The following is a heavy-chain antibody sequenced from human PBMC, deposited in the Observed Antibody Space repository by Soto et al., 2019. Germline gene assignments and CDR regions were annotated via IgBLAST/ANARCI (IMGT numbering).Heavy chain of an antibody. D-gene: IGHD7-27*01. J-gene: IGHJ4*02. CDR1: GFTFSNYG. CDR3: VRSSSNWGPDY. CDR2: IWYDGRNK. Sequence: QVPLVESGGGVVQPGRSLRLSCAASGFTFSNYGMHWVRQAPGKGLEWVAVIWYDGRNKYYADSLKGRFTISRDNSKNTLYLQMNSLRVEDTAVYYCVRSSSNWGPDYWGQGTLVTVSS. V-gene: IGHV3-33*01.